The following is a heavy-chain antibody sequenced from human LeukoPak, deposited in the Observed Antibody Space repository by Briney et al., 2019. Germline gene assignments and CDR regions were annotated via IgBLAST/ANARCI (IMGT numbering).Heavy chain of an antibody. CDR3: ARNMDDSGTPGY. CDR1: GYTFTSYG. D-gene: IGHD3-10*01. CDR2: INAGNGDT. Sequence: GASVKVSCKASGYTFTSYGISWVRQAPGQGLEWMGWINAGNGDTKYSQKFQGRVTITRDTSASTAYMELSSLRSEDASVYYCARNMDDSGTPGYWGQGTLVTVSS. J-gene: IGHJ4*02. V-gene: IGHV1-3*01.